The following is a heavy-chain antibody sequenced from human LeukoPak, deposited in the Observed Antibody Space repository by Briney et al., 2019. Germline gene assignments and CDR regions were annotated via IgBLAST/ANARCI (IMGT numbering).Heavy chain of an antibody. J-gene: IGHJ4*02. D-gene: IGHD5-18*01. CDR2: ISGSGGST. Sequence: PGGSLRLSCAASGFTFSNYAMSWVRQAPGKGLQWVSGISGSGGSTYYADSVKGRFTISRDNSKNTLYLQMNSLRAEDTAVYYCAKVGIQLWPNYFDYWGQGTLVTVSS. CDR3: AKVGIQLWPNYFDY. CDR1: GFTFSNYA. V-gene: IGHV3-23*01.